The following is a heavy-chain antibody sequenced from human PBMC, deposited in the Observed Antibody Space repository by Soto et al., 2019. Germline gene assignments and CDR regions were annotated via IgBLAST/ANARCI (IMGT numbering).Heavy chain of an antibody. J-gene: IGHJ4*02. Sequence: GESLKISCKGSGYSFTSYWIGWVRQMPGKGLEWMGIIYPGDSDTRYSPSFQGQVTISADKSISTAYLQWSSLKDSDTAMYSCARPPFPRTPYYFDYWGQGTLVTVSS. CDR1: GYSFTSYW. CDR3: ARPPFPRTPYYFDY. V-gene: IGHV5-51*01. CDR2: IYPGDSDT.